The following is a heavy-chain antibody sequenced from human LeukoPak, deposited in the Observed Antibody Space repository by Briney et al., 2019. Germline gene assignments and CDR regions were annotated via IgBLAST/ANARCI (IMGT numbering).Heavy chain of an antibody. CDR2: INHSGST. CDR1: GGSFSGYY. D-gene: IGHD3-10*01. CDR3: ARHGWFGELLYGWFDP. Sequence: SETLSLTCAAHGGSFSGYYWSWIRQPPGKGLEWIGEINHSGSTNYNPSLKSRVTISVDTSKKQFSLKLSSVTAADTAVYYCARHGWFGELLYGWFDPWGQGTLVTVSS. J-gene: IGHJ5*02. V-gene: IGHV4-34*01.